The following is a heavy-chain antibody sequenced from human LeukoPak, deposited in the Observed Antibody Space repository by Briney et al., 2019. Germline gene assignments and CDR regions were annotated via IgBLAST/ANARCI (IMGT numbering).Heavy chain of an antibody. D-gene: IGHD6-19*01. Sequence: SETLSLTCTVSGGSISSSYWSWIRQPPGKGLEWIGYIYYKGSTNYNPSLKSRVTISVDTSKNQFSLNLSSVTAADTAVYYCARIADQWWFDPWGQGTLVTVSS. CDR3: ARIADQWWFDP. CDR2: IYYKGST. V-gene: IGHV4-59*12. J-gene: IGHJ5*02. CDR1: GGSISSSY.